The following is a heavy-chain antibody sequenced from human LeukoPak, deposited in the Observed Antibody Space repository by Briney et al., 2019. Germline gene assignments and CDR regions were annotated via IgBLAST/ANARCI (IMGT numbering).Heavy chain of an antibody. V-gene: IGHV1-2*02. D-gene: IGHD6-13*01. Sequence: ASVKVSCKASGYTFTDYYMHWVRQAPGQGLEGMGWINPNSCGTNYAQKFQGRVTMTRDKSISTAYMELYSLRSDDTAVYYCAREWGSYSSSWHYYYYMDVWGKGTTVTISS. CDR1: GYTFTDYY. J-gene: IGHJ6*03. CDR2: INPNSCGT. CDR3: AREWGSYSSSWHYYYYMDV.